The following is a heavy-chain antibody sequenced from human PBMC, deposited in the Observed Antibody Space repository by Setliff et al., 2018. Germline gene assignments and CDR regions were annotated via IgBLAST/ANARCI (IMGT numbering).Heavy chain of an antibody. CDR1: GGSLRGNAIF. V-gene: IGHV4-39*01. CDR3: ARHVGSRSRGYNYYYYYMDV. CDR2: IYYTGDP. Sequence: SETLSLTCTVSGGSLRGNAIFWGWIRQPPGKGLEWIGSIYYTGDPYYNPSLKIRVTMSVDTSRNQLSLKLTSVTAADTAVHYCARHVGSRSRGYNYYYYYMDVWGKGTTVTVSS. J-gene: IGHJ6*03. D-gene: IGHD3-10*01.